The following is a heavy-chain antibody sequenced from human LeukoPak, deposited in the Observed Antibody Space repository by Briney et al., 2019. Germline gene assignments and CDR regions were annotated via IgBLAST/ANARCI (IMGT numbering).Heavy chain of an antibody. Sequence: ASVKVSCKASGGTFSSYAISWVRQAPGQGLEWMGGIIPIFGTANYAQKFQGRVTITADESTSTAYMELSSLRSEDTAVYYCARVTTRAIRITMVRGVDYGMDVWGQGTTVTVSS. CDR3: ARVTTRAIRITMVRGVDYGMDV. CDR1: GGTFSSYA. J-gene: IGHJ6*02. CDR2: IIPIFGTA. V-gene: IGHV1-69*13. D-gene: IGHD3-10*01.